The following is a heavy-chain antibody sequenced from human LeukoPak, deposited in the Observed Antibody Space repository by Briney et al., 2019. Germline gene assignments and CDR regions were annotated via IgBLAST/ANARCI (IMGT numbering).Heavy chain of an antibody. J-gene: IGHJ4*02. V-gene: IGHV3-7*01. CDR2: IKQDGSEK. CDR3: ARDLA. CDR1: GFTFSSYA. D-gene: IGHD3-16*01. Sequence: GGSLRLSCAASGFTFSSYAMSWVRQAPGKGLEWVANIKQDGSEKYYVDSVKGRFTISRDNAKKSLYLQMNRLRAEDTAVYYCARDLAWGQGTLVTVSS.